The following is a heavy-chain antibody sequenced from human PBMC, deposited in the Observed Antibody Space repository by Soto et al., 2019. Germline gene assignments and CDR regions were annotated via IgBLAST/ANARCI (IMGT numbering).Heavy chain of an antibody. J-gene: IGHJ6*02. CDR2: IDPSDSYT. V-gene: IGHV5-10-1*01. D-gene: IGHD3-22*01. CDR3: ARPQYYYDSSGYYVFNGMDV. Sequence: GESLKISCKGSGYSFTSYWISWVRQMPGKGLEWMGRIDPSDSYTNYSPSFQGHVTISADKSISTAYLQWSSLKASDTAMYYCARPQYYYDSSGYYVFNGMDVWGQGTTVTVS. CDR1: GYSFTSYW.